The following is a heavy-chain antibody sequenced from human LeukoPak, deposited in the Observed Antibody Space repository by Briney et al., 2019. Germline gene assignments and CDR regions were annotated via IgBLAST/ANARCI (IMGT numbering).Heavy chain of an antibody. V-gene: IGHV3-33*03. Sequence: PGGSLRLSCAASGFTFSSYGMHWVRQAPGKGLEWVAVIWYDGSNKYYADSVKGRFAISRDNAKNTLYLQMNSLKAEDTGVYYCARGVVILDNWGQGTLVTASS. CDR3: ARGVVILDN. CDR1: GFTFSSYG. CDR2: IWYDGSNK. D-gene: IGHD3-3*01. J-gene: IGHJ4*02.